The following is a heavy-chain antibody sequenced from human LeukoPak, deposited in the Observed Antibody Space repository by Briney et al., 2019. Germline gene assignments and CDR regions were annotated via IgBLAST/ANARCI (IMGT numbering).Heavy chain of an antibody. J-gene: IGHJ5*02. CDR2: INPNSGGT. CDR3: ARESSSWPKNWFDP. Sequence: GASVKVSCKASGYTFTGYYMHWVRQAPGQGPEWMGWINPNSGGTNYAQKFQGWVTMTRDTSISTAYMELSRLRSDDTAVYYCARESSSWPKNWFDPWGQGTLVTVSS. D-gene: IGHD6-13*01. CDR1: GYTFTGYY. V-gene: IGHV1-2*04.